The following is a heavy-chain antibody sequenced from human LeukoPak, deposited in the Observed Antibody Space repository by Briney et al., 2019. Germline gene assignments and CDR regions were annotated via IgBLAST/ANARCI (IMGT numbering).Heavy chain of an antibody. CDR1: GFTFSNSA. Sequence: GGSLRLSCAASGFTFSNSAMSWVRQVPGKGLEWVSTLSGSGITTYYADSVKGRFTISRDNSKNTLYLQMNSLRAEDTAVYYCAKGIYSSGWSYFDYWGHGTLVTVSS. J-gene: IGHJ4*01. V-gene: IGHV3-23*01. CDR2: LSGSGITT. CDR3: AKGIYSSGWSYFDY. D-gene: IGHD6-19*01.